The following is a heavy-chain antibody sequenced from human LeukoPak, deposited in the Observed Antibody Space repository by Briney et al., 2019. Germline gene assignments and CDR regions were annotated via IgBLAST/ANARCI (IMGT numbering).Heavy chain of an antibody. CDR1: GFTFSSYS. CDR2: ISSSSSYI. Sequence: PGGSLRLSCAASGFTFSSYSMNWVRQAPGKGPEWVSSISSSSSYIYYADSVKGRFTISRDNAKNSLYLQMNSLRDEDTAVYYCAQQDYYDSSGAFDYWGQGTLVTVSS. J-gene: IGHJ4*02. D-gene: IGHD3-22*01. CDR3: AQQDYYDSSGAFDY. V-gene: IGHV3-21*01.